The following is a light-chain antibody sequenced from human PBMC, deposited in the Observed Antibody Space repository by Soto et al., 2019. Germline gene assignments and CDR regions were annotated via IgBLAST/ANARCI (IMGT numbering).Light chain of an antibody. Sequence: QSVLTQPPSVSGAPGQRVTISCTGSSSNIGAGYDVHWYQQLPGTAPKLLIYGNSNRPSGVPDRFSGSKSGTSASLAITGLQAEDEAGYYCQSYDSSLRVVFGGGTKVTVL. V-gene: IGLV1-40*01. CDR1: SSNIGAGYD. CDR2: GNS. J-gene: IGLJ2*01. CDR3: QSYDSSLRVV.